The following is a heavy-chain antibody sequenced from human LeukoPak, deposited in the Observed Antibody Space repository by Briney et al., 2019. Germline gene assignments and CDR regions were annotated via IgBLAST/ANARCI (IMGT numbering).Heavy chain of an antibody. J-gene: IGHJ4*02. CDR1: GFSFTKHG. CDR2: ISDNGRRT. Sequence: PGGSLRLSCAASGFSFTKHGMHWVRQAPGEGLEWVAFISDNGRRTYYTESVKGRFTISRDDSTNTLSLQVNSLRTEDTAVYYCARDFSSHWSLDHWGQGALVTVSS. CDR3: ARDFSSHWSLDH. V-gene: IGHV3-30*03. D-gene: IGHD1-1*01.